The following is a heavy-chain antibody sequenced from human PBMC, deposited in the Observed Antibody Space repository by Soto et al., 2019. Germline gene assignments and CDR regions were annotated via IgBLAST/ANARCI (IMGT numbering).Heavy chain of an antibody. Sequence: VSMRVSCKASGYPFTTYYMRWVRQAPGQGLEWMGIINPSGGDTSYAQKFQGRVTMTRDTSTSTVYMDLGSLTSEDTAVYYCARLFRNGEPPFDYWGLGTLVTVSS. D-gene: IGHD1-1*01. CDR1: GYPFTTYY. J-gene: IGHJ4*02. CDR2: INPSGGDT. CDR3: ARLFRNGEPPFDY. V-gene: IGHV1-46*01.